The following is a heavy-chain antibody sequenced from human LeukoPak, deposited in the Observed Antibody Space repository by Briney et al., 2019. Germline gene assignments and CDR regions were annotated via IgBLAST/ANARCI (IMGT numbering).Heavy chain of an antibody. V-gene: IGHV4-59*12. D-gene: IGHD3-22*01. CDR2: IYYTGST. J-gene: IGHJ4*02. CDR3: ARGDSSGWYYFDY. CDR1: GGSITSYY. Sequence: PSETLSLTCTVSGGSITSYYWSWIRQSPGKGLEWIGYIYYTGSTTYTPSLKRRVTISVNTSKNEFTLKQSSVTARDSAVFYCARGDSSGWYYFDYWGQGTLVTVSS.